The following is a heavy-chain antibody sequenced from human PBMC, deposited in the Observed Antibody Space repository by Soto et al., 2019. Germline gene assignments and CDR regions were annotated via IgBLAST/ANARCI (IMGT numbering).Heavy chain of an antibody. D-gene: IGHD6-19*01. CDR2: INPNSGGT. Sequence: GASVKVSCKASGYTFTGYHMHWVRQTPGQGLEWMGWINPNSGGTNYAQKFQGRVTMTRDTSISTAYMELSRLRSDDTAVYYCARAPTYSSGCLSYWGQGTLVTVSS. CDR3: ARAPTYSSGCLSY. CDR1: GYTFTGYH. J-gene: IGHJ4*02. V-gene: IGHV1-2*02.